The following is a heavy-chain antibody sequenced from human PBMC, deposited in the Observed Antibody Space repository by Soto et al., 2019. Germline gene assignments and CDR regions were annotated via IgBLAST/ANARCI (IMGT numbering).Heavy chain of an antibody. J-gene: IGHJ4*02. D-gene: IGHD1-26*01. V-gene: IGHV3-23*01. Sequence: EVQLLESGGGLVQPGGSLRLSCAASAFTFTSYAINGSRKAPGKGLEWVSVISGSGGSTYYADSVKGRFTISRDNSKNTLYLQMNSLRAEDTAVYYCARRGSGIYYDYWGQGTLVTVSS. CDR1: AFTFTSYA. CDR2: ISGSGGST. CDR3: ARRGSGIYYDY.